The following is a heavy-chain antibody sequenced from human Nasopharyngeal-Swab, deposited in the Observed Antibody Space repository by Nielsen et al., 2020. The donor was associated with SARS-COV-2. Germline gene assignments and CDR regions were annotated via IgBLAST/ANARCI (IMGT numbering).Heavy chain of an antibody. V-gene: IGHV4-39*07. Sequence: SETLSLTCTVSGGSVSSGSYYWSWIRQPPGKGLEWIGEINHSGSTNYNPSLKSRVTISVDTSKNQFSLKLSSVTAADTAVYYCARGQLDTAMVDFDYWGQGTLVTVSS. CDR3: ARGQLDTAMVDFDY. CDR1: GGSVSSGSYY. CDR2: INHSGST. D-gene: IGHD5-18*01. J-gene: IGHJ4*02.